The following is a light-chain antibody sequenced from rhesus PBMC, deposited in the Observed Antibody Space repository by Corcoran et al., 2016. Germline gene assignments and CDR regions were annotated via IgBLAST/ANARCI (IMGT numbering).Light chain of an antibody. Sequence: DIQMTQSPSSLSASVGDTVTITCRASQSFSSWLDWYQQKPGKAPKLLIYKASSLQSGVPSRFSGSGSGTDFTLTISSLQPDDFATYYCLQYSSSPYSFGQGTKVEIK. V-gene: IGKV1-22*01. CDR3: LQYSSSPYS. CDR2: KAS. J-gene: IGKJ2*01. CDR1: QSFSSW.